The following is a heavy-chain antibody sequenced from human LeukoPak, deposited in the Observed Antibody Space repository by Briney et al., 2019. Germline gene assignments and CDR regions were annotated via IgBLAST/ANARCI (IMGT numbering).Heavy chain of an antibody. CDR1: GFTFDDYA. Sequence: GGSLRLSCAASGFTFDDYAMHWVRQPPGKGLEWVSGISWSSGNIVYADSVKGRFTISRDNAKKSLYLQMNSLRAEDTALYYCAKEYGGSYYKGGYFDYWGQGTLVTVSS. CDR2: ISWSSGNI. D-gene: IGHD3-10*01. J-gene: IGHJ4*02. CDR3: AKEYGGSYYKGGYFDY. V-gene: IGHV3-9*01.